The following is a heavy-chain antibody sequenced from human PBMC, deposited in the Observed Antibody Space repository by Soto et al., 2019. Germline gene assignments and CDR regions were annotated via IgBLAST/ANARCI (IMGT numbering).Heavy chain of an antibody. CDR2: VHSDGTTT. CDR3: ARGDRGGFDI. J-gene: IGHJ3*02. CDR1: GFTFDYYW. V-gene: IGHV3-74*01. Sequence: EVQLVESGGGLVQPGESLRLSCAASGFTFDYYWMHWVRQAPGKGLVWVSRVHSDGTTTTYADSVKGRFTISRENARNTVSLQMSSLRDEDKAIYYCARGDRGGFDIWGHGTVVTVSS. D-gene: IGHD3-10*01.